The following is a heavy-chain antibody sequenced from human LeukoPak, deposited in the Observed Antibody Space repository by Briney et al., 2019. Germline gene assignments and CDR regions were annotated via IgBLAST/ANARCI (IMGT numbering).Heavy chain of an antibody. V-gene: IGHV1-69*13. CDR3: ARSRGLAAAGTPLADP. Sequence: GASVKVSCKASGGTFSSYAISWVRQAPGQGLEWIGGIIPIFGTANYAQKFQGRVTITADESTSTAYMELSSLRSEDTAVYYCARSRGLAAAGTPLADPWGQGTLVTVSP. CDR2: IIPIFGTA. D-gene: IGHD6-13*01. CDR1: GGTFSSYA. J-gene: IGHJ5*02.